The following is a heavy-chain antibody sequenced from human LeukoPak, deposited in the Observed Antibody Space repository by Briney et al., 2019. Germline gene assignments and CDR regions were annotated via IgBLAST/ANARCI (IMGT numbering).Heavy chain of an antibody. J-gene: IGHJ5*02. CDR3: ARDVPSGDIVVVPAAKAFDP. CDR1: GFTFSRYW. CDR2: IKQGRSDN. Sequence: GGSLRLFCAASGFTFSRYWMSWVRQAPGKGLEWVANIKQGRSDNYYVASVKGRCPISRDNHKNSLYLQMRSLRAKEPAVYYCARDVPSGDIVVVPAAKAFDPWGQGTLVTVSS. V-gene: IGHV3-7*01. D-gene: IGHD2-2*01.